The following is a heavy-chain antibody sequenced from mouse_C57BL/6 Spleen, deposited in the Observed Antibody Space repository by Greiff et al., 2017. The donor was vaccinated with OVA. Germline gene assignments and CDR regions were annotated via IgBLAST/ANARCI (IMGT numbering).Heavy chain of an antibody. Sequence: VQLQQPGAELVKPGASVKLSCKASGYTFTSYWMQWVKQRPGQGLEWIGEIDPSDSYTNYNQKFKGKATLTVDTSSSTAYMQLSSLTSEDSAVYYCARITGTHAMDYWGQGTSVTVSS. D-gene: IGHD4-1*01. J-gene: IGHJ4*01. CDR3: ARITGTHAMDY. CDR2: IDPSDSYT. V-gene: IGHV1-50*01. CDR1: GYTFTSYW.